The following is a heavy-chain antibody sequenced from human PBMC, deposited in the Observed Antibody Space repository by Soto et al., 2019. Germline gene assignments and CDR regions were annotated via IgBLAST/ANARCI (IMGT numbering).Heavy chain of an antibody. CDR3: ARRGYCSSTSCYVDY. V-gene: IGHV4-31*03. Sequence: QVQLQESGPGLVKPSQTLSLTCTVSGGSISSGGYYWSWILQHPGKGLEWIGYIYYSGSTYYNPSLTSRFTISVDTSKNQFSLKLSSVTAADTAVYYCARRGYCSSTSCYVDYWGQGTLVTVSS. CDR2: IYYSGST. D-gene: IGHD2-2*01. J-gene: IGHJ4*02. CDR1: GGSISSGGYY.